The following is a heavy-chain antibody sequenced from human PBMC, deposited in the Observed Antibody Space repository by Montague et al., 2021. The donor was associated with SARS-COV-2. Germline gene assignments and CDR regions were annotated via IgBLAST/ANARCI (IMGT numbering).Heavy chain of an antibody. CDR3: ARDGNGDTIFGVVMGAGYYYYYMDV. D-gene: IGHD3-3*01. Sequence: SLRLSCAASGFTFSSYAMHWVRQAPGKGLEWVAVISYDGSNKYYADSVKGRFTISRDNSKNTLYLQMNSLRAEDTAVYYCARDGNGDTIFGVVMGAGYYYYYMDVRGKGTTVTVSS. J-gene: IGHJ6*03. CDR1: GFTFSSYA. V-gene: IGHV3-30*04. CDR2: ISYDGSNK.